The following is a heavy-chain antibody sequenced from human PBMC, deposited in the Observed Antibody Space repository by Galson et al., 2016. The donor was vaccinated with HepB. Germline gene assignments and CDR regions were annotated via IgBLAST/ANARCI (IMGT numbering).Heavy chain of an antibody. J-gene: IGHJ4*03. CDR3: TVCGLTGDLDY. CDR1: GFSFSTAW. CDR2: SKSKTDGGAI. Sequence: SLRLSCAASGFSFSTAWMTWVRQAPGKGLEWIGRSKSKTDGGAIDYAAPVRGRFTIPRDVSRDTLFLQMNSLKFEDTAVYYCTVCGLTGDLDYWGRGTRVAVSS. V-gene: IGHV3-15*01. D-gene: IGHD3-9*01.